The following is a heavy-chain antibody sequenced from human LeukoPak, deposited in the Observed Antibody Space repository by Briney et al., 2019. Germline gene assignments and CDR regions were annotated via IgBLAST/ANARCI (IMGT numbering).Heavy chain of an antibody. Sequence: PSETLSLTCTVSGGSISTYYWSWIRQPPGKGLDYIGYIYYSGSTNYNPSLKSRVTISVDTSKNQFSLKLISVTAADTAVYYCARGDYYDSSGYHPRAFDIWGQGTMVTVSS. D-gene: IGHD3-22*01. CDR3: ARGDYYDSSGYHPRAFDI. CDR1: GGSISTYY. CDR2: IYYSGST. J-gene: IGHJ3*02. V-gene: IGHV4-59*01.